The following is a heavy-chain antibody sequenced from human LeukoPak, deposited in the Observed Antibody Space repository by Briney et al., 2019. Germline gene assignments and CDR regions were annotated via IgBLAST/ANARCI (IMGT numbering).Heavy chain of an antibody. D-gene: IGHD3-22*01. V-gene: IGHV3-20*04. Sequence: GGSLRLSCAASGFTFDDYGMSWVRQAPGKGLEWVSGINWNGGSTGYADSVKGRFTISRDNAKNSLYLQMNSLRAEDTALYYCARDSYDSSGYYYVIGYWGQGTLVTVSS. CDR2: INWNGGST. CDR3: ARDSYDSSGYYYVIGY. J-gene: IGHJ4*02. CDR1: GFTFDDYG.